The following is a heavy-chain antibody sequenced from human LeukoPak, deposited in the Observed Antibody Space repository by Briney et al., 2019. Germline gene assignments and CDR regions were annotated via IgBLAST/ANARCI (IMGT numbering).Heavy chain of an antibody. CDR2: FDPEDGET. J-gene: IGHJ4*02. D-gene: IGHD3-10*01. Sequence: ASVKVSCKVSGYTLTELSMHWVRQAPGKGLEWMGGFDPEDGETIYAQKFQGRVTMTKDTSTDTAYMELSSLRSEDTAVYYCATSLWFGENDYWGQGTLVTVSS. V-gene: IGHV1-24*01. CDR3: ATSLWFGENDY. CDR1: GYTLTELS.